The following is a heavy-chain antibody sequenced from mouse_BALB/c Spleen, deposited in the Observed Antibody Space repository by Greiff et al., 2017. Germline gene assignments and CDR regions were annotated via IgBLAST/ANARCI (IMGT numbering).Heavy chain of an antibody. J-gene: IGHJ4*01. CDR1: GYSFTGYY. Sequence: EVKLQESGPELVKPGASVKISCKASGYSFTGYYMHWVKQSHVKSLEWIGRINPYNGATSYNQNFKDKASLTVDKSSSTAYMELHSLTSEDSAVYYCARDGQRGAMDYWGQGTSVTVSS. V-gene: IGHV1-31*01. CDR3: ARDGQRGAMDY. D-gene: IGHD2-3*01. CDR2: INPYNGAT.